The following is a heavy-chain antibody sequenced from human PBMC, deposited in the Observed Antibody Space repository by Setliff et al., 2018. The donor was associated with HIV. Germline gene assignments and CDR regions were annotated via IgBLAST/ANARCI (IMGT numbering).Heavy chain of an antibody. D-gene: IGHD3-3*01. V-gene: IGHV3-48*01. CDR3: ARDNLYYNLWNGSPVYGMDV. Sequence: PGGSLRLSCVGSGFVFSDHSLHWVRQAPGEGLEWLSYISATGTTVSYAGSVRGRFIISRDSVRNVLYLQMKSLRAEDTAIYYCARDNLYYNLWNGSPVYGMDVWGQGTTVTVSS. J-gene: IGHJ6*02. CDR1: GFVFSDHS. CDR2: ISATGTTV.